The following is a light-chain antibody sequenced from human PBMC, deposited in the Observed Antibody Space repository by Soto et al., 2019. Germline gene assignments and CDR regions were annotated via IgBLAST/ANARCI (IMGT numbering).Light chain of an antibody. J-gene: IGKJ1*01. Sequence: ALQLTPSPSSLSASVVDRVTITCRASQGIRNELGWYQQKPGTAPKFLIYAASSLHSGAPSRFSGSGSGTDFTLTISGLQPEDFATYYCLQERGYPRTFGQGTKVDIK. V-gene: IGKV1-6*01. CDR3: LQERGYPRT. CDR1: QGIRNE. CDR2: AAS.